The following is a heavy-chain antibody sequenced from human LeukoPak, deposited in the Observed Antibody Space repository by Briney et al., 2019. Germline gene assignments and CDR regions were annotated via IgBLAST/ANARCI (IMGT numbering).Heavy chain of an antibody. CDR2: ISYDGSNK. Sequence: GRSLRLSCAASGFTFSSYAMHWVRQAPGKGLEWVAVISYDGSNKYYADSVKGRFTISRDNAKNSLYLQMNSLRAEDTAVYYCARVSAFGEAFDYWGQGTLVTVSS. V-gene: IGHV3-30-3*01. D-gene: IGHD3-10*01. J-gene: IGHJ4*02. CDR3: ARVSAFGEAFDY. CDR1: GFTFSSYA.